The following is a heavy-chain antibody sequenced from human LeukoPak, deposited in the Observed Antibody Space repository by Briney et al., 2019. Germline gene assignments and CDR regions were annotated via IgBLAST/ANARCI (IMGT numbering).Heavy chain of an antibody. Sequence: ASVKVSCKASGYTFTGYYMHWVRQAPGQGLEWMGWINTNTGNPTYAQGFTGRFVFSLDASVSTAYLQISSLKAEDTAVYYCAIWSYGSWYGYWGQGTLVTVSS. D-gene: IGHD6-13*01. CDR2: INTNTGNP. J-gene: IGHJ4*02. CDR1: GYTFTGYY. V-gene: IGHV7-4-1*02. CDR3: AIWSYGSWYGY.